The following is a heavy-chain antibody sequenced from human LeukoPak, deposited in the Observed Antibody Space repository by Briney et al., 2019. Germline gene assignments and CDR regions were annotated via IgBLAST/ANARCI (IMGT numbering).Heavy chain of an antibody. J-gene: IGHJ4*02. CDR1: GFTVSSNY. Sequence: GGSLRLSCAASGFTVSSNYMSWVRQAPGKGLEWVSVIYRGGSTYYADSVKGRFTISRDNSKNTLYLQMNSLRAEDTAVYYCAREAPAYGPRVFDYWGQGTLVTVSS. V-gene: IGHV3-53*01. CDR2: IYRGGST. CDR3: AREAPAYGPRVFDY. D-gene: IGHD3-10*01.